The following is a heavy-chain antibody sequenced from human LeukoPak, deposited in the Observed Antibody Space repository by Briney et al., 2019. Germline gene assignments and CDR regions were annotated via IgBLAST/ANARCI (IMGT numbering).Heavy chain of an antibody. CDR2: ICYSGST. V-gene: IGHV4-39*07. CDR3: ARVSELLLRRNLLRWFDP. J-gene: IGHJ5*02. D-gene: IGHD2-15*01. Sequence: PSETLSLTCTVSGGSISSSNYYWGWIRQPPGKGLEWIGSICYSGSTNYNPSLKSRVTISVDTSKNQFSLKLSSVTAADTAVYYCARVSELLLRRNLLRWFDPWGQGTLVTVSS. CDR1: GGSISSSNYY.